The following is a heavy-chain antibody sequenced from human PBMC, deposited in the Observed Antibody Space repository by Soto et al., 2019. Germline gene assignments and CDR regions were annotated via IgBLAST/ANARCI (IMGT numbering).Heavy chain of an antibody. CDR1: GFTFSSYS. CDR3: ARDQPGYSYGYGLGY. CDR2: ISSSSSYI. J-gene: IGHJ4*02. D-gene: IGHD5-18*01. Sequence: EVQLVESGGGLVKPGGSLRLSCAASGFTFSSYSMNWVRQAPGKGLEWVSSISSSSSYIYYADSVKGRFTISRDNAKNSRYLQMNSLSAEDTAVYYCARDQPGYSYGYGLGYWGQGTLVTVSS. V-gene: IGHV3-21*01.